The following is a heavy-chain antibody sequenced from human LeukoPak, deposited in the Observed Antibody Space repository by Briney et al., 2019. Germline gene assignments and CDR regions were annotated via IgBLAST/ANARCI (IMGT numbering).Heavy chain of an antibody. CDR3: AKAATMHYYGSGSFDY. CDR1: GFTFSSYA. V-gene: IGHV3-23*01. Sequence: GGSLRLSCAASGFTFSSYAMSWVRQAPGKGLEWASAISGSGGSTYYADSVKGRFTISRDNSKNTLYLQMNSLRAEDTAVYYCAKAATMHYYGSGSFDYWGQGTLVTVSS. D-gene: IGHD3-10*01. J-gene: IGHJ4*02. CDR2: ISGSGGST.